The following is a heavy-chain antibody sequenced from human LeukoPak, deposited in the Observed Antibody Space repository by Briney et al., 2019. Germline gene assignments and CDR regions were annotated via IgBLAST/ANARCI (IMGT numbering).Heavy chain of an antibody. Sequence: GGSLRLSCAASGFTFNNYWMYWVRQAPGKGLVWVSRLNGDGSTTDYADSVKGRFSISRDNAKNTLFLQMDSLRVEDTGLYYCAKDTLGGVSGTHYSDYWGQGSLVTVSS. CDR2: LNGDGSTT. V-gene: IGHV3-74*01. J-gene: IGHJ4*02. D-gene: IGHD1-26*01. CDR3: AKDTLGGVSGTHYSDY. CDR1: GFTFNNYW.